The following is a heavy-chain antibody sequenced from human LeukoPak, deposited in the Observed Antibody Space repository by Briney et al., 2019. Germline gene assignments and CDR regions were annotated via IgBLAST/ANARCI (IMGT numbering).Heavy chain of an antibody. V-gene: IGHV3-53*04. Sequence: GGSLRLSCAASGSTVSSNYMSWVRQAPGKGLEWVSVIYSGGSTYYADSVKGRFTISRHNSKNTLYLQMNSLRAEDTAVYYCARDRRIAAAGTELYGMDAWGQGTTVTVSS. D-gene: IGHD6-13*01. CDR3: ARDRRIAAAGTELYGMDA. CDR1: GSTVSSNY. J-gene: IGHJ6*02. CDR2: IYSGGST.